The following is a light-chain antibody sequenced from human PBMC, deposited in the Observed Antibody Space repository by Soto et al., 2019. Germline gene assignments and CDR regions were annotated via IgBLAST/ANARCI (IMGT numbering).Light chain of an antibody. Sequence: QSVLTQPASVSGSPGQSITISCTGTSSDVGGYNYVSWYQQHPGKAPKLMIYDVSTRPSGVSNRFSGSKSGNTASLTISGLHAEDEADYYCSSYTSSSSYVFGNGTKLTVL. CDR2: DVS. CDR1: SSDVGGYNY. CDR3: SSYTSSSSYV. J-gene: IGLJ1*01. V-gene: IGLV2-14*01.